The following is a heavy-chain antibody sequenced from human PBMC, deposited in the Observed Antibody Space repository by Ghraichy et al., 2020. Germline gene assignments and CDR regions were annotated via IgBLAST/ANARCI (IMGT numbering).Heavy chain of an antibody. D-gene: IGHD5-18*01. Sequence: SETLSLTCTVSGGSFSSYYWSWIRQPPGKGLEWIGYIYYSGSTNYNPSLKSRVTISVDTSKNQFSLKLSSVTAADTAVYYCASSLLPGYSYGALDYWGQGTVLTVSS. CDR1: GGSFSSYY. CDR3: ASSLLPGYSYGALDY. V-gene: IGHV4-59*01. CDR2: IYYSGST. J-gene: IGHJ4*02.